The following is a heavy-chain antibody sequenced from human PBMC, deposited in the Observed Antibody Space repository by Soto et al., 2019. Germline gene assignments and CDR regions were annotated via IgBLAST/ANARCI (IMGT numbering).Heavy chain of an antibody. V-gene: IGHV1-3*01. J-gene: IGHJ5*02. D-gene: IGHD6-13*01. CDR3: AREIAAAGTGFDP. Sequence: GASVKVSCKASGYTFTSYAMHWVRQAPGQRLEWMGWINAGNGNTKYSQKFQGRVTITRDTSASTAYMELSSLRSEDTAVYYCAREIAAAGTGFDPWGQGTLVTVSS. CDR2: INAGNGNT. CDR1: GYTFTSYA.